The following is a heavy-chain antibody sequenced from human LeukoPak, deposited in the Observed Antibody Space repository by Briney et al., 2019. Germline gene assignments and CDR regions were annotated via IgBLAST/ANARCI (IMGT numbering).Heavy chain of an antibody. CDR2: FKSKTDGGTT. V-gene: IGHV3-15*01. D-gene: IGHD2-15*01. CDR1: GFTFSNAW. CDR3: TTDVVVVAATPFDY. J-gene: IGHJ4*02. Sequence: PGGSLRLSCAASGFTFSNAWMSWVRQAPGKGLEWVGRFKSKTDGGTTDYAAPVKGRFTISRDDSKNTLYLQMNSLKTEDTAVYYCTTDVVVVAATPFDYWGQGTLVTVSS.